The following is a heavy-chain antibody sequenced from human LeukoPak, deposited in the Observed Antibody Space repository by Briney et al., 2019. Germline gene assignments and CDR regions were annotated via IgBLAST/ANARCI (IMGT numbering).Heavy chain of an antibody. CDR1: GYTFTSYD. V-gene: IGHV1-8*01. CDR3: ASVDSSGYYYYY. D-gene: IGHD3-22*01. CDR2: MNPNSGST. J-gene: IGHJ4*02. Sequence: ASVKVSCKASGYTFTSYDINWVRQATGQGLEWMGWMNPNSGSTGYAQKFQGRVTMTRNTSISTAYMELSSLRSEDTAVYYCASVDSSGYYYYYWGQGTLVTVSS.